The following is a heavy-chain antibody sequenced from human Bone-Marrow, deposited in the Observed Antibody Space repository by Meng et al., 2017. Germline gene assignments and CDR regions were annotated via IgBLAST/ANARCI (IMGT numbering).Heavy chain of an antibody. V-gene: IGHV1-69*05. Sequence: SVKVSCKASGGTFSSYATSWVRQAPGQGLEWMGGIIPIFGTANYAQKFQGRVTITTDESTSTAYMELSSLRSEDTAVYYCARDKPSYSSSWYTSDYYYYYGMDVWGQGNT. CDR2: IIPIFGTA. CDR1: GGTFSSYA. CDR3: ARDKPSYSSSWYTSDYYYYYGMDV. J-gene: IGHJ6*02. D-gene: IGHD6-13*01.